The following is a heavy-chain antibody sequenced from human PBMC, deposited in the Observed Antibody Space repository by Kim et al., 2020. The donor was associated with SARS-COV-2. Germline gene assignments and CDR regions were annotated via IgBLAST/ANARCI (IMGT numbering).Heavy chain of an antibody. CDR1: GYTFTSYG. Sequence: ASVKVSCKASGYTFTSYGISWVRQAPGQGLEWMGWISAYNGNTNYAQKLQGRVTMTTDTSTSTAYMELRSLRSDDTAVYYCARDLRFGVVIPDAFDIWGQGTMVTVSS. CDR2: ISAYNGNT. D-gene: IGHD3-3*01. V-gene: IGHV1-18*01. CDR3: ARDLRFGVVIPDAFDI. J-gene: IGHJ3*02.